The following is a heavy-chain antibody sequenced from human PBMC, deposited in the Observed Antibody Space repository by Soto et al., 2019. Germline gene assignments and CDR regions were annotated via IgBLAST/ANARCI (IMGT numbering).Heavy chain of an antibody. CDR3: AGGRWLQLIYFDY. D-gene: IGHD4-4*01. CDR2: IYYSGST. J-gene: IGHJ4*02. CDR1: GGSISSYY. V-gene: IGHV4-59*01. Sequence: SETLSLTCTVSGGSISSYYWSWIRQPPGKGLEWIGCIYYSGSTNYNPSLKSRVTISVDTSKNQFSLHLRSVTAADTAVYYGAGGRWLQLIYFDYWGQGTLVTVSS.